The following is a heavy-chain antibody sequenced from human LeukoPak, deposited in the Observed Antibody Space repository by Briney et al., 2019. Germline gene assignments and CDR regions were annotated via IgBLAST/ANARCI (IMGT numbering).Heavy chain of an antibody. J-gene: IGHJ5*02. D-gene: IGHD6-19*01. CDR3: ARGWIAVAGTSDNWFDP. V-gene: IGHV1-8*01. Sequence: ASVKVFCKASGYTFTSYDINWVRQATGQGLEWMGWMNPNSGNTGYAQKFQGRVTMTRNTSISTAYMELSSLRSEDTAVYYCARGWIAVAGTSDNWFDPWGQGTLVTVSS. CDR2: MNPNSGNT. CDR1: GYTFTSYD.